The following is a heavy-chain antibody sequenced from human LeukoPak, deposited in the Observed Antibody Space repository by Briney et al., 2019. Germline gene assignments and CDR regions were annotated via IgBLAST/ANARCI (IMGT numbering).Heavy chain of an antibody. V-gene: IGHV3-33*01. CDR3: AREYSSSWYFDY. Sequence: GGSLRLSCAASGFTFSSYGMHWVRQAPGKGLEWVAVIWYDGSNKYYADSVKGRFTISGDNSKNTLYLQMNSLRAEVTAVYYCAREYSSSWYFDYWGQGTLVTVSS. J-gene: IGHJ4*02. CDR2: IWYDGSNK. D-gene: IGHD6-13*01. CDR1: GFTFSSYG.